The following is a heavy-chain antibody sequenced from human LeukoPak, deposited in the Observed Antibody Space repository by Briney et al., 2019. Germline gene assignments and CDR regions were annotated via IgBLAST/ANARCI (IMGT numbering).Heavy chain of an antibody. D-gene: IGHD3/OR15-3a*01. CDR1: GYTLTELS. V-gene: IGHV1-24*01. Sequence: EASVKVSCKVSGYTLTELSMHWVRQAPGKGLEWMGGFDPEDGETIYAQKFQGRVTMTEDTSTDTAYMELSSLRSEDTAVYYCATFWTHDRRGYFDYWGQGTLVTVSS. CDR3: ATFWTHDRRGYFDY. J-gene: IGHJ4*02. CDR2: FDPEDGET.